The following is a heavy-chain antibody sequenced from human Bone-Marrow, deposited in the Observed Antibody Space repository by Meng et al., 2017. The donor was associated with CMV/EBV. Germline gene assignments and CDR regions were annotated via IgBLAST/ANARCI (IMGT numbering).Heavy chain of an antibody. CDR3: ARSRPAALPNYYYYGMDV. CDR2: INPNSGGT. CDR1: GYTFTGYY. D-gene: IGHD2-2*01. V-gene: IGHV1-2*02. J-gene: IGHJ6*02. Sequence: ASVKVSCKASGYTFTGYYMHWVRQAPGQGLEWMGWINPNSGGTNYAQKFQGRVTMTRDTSISTAYMELSRLRSDDTAVYYCARSRPAALPNYYYYGMDVWGQGTTATVSS.